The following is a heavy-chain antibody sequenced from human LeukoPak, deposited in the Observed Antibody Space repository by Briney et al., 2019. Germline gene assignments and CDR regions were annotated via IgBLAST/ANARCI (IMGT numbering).Heavy chain of an antibody. Sequence: GGSLRLSCAASGFTVSSNYMSWVRQAPGKGLEWVSVIYSGGSTFYADSVKGRFTISRDNSKNTLYLQMNSLRGEDTAVYYCARDTQNYGGNRFYYYAMDVWGQGTTVTVSS. V-gene: IGHV3-53*01. CDR1: GFTVSSNY. J-gene: IGHJ6*02. D-gene: IGHD4-23*01. CDR2: IYSGGST. CDR3: ARDTQNYGGNRFYYYAMDV.